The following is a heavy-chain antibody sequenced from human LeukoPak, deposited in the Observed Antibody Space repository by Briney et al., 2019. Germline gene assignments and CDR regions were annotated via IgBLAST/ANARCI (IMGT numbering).Heavy chain of an antibody. V-gene: IGHV3-21*01. CDR1: GFTFSSSS. Sequence: GGSLRLSCAASGFTFSSSSMNWVRQAPGKGLEWVPSISSTGSNTYYADSVRGRFTISRDNAKNSLYLQMNSLRAEDTAVYYCARELVVKQDLAYWGQGTLVTVSS. J-gene: IGHJ4*02. CDR3: ARELVVKQDLAY. CDR2: ISSTGSNT. D-gene: IGHD2-15*01.